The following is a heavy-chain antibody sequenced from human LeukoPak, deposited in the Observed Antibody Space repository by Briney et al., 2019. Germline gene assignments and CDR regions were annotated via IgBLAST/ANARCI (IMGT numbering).Heavy chain of an antibody. J-gene: IGHJ4*02. V-gene: IGHV4-38-2*02. CDR1: NYSISTDYY. D-gene: IGHD2-8*01. Sequence: SETLSLTCTVSNYSISTDYYWGWIRQPPGKGLEWIGTMYHSGSTYYNPSLKSRVTISVDTSKNQFSLKLSSVTAADTAVYYCARRRFVRGPDVVNPFDYWGQGTLVTVSS. CDR3: ARRRFVRGPDVVNPFDY. CDR2: MYHSGST.